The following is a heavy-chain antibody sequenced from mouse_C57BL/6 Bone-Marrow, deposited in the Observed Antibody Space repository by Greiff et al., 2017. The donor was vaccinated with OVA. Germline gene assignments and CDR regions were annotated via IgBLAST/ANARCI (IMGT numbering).Heavy chain of an antibody. V-gene: IGHV5-6*01. J-gene: IGHJ2*01. Sequence: DVQLVESGGDLVKPGGSLKLSCAASGFTFSSYGMSWVRQTPDKRLEWVATISRGGSYTYYPDSVKGRFTISRDNAKNTLYLQMSSLKSEDTAMYYCARHYYGSSYFDYWGQGTTLTVSS. CDR3: ARHYYGSSYFDY. CDR2: ISRGGSYT. D-gene: IGHD1-1*01. CDR1: GFTFSSYG.